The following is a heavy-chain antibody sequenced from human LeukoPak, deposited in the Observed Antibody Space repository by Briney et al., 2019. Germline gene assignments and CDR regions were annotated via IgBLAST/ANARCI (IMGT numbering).Heavy chain of an antibody. CDR2: ISAYNGNT. CDR1: GYTFTSYG. V-gene: IGHV1-18*01. J-gene: IGHJ3*02. CDR3: ARPRWIQLWDNAFDI. D-gene: IGHD5-18*01. Sequence: ASVKASCKASGYTFTSYGISWVRQAPGQGLEWMGWISAYNGNTNYAQKLQGRVTMTTDTSASTAYMELSSLRSEDTAVYYCARPRWIQLWDNAFDIWGQGTMVTVSS.